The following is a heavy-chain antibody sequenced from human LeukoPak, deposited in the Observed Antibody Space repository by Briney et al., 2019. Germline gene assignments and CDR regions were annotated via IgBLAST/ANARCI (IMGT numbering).Heavy chain of an antibody. Sequence: GGSLRLSCAASGFTFSNYAMHWVRQAPGKGLEWVALISYDGSNKYYADSVKGRFTISRDNSKNTLYLQMNSLRAEDTAVYYCARGMRMVRGVTFDYWGQGTLVTVSS. V-gene: IGHV3-30*03. CDR1: GFTFSNYA. CDR2: ISYDGSNK. D-gene: IGHD3-10*01. CDR3: ARGMRMVRGVTFDY. J-gene: IGHJ4*02.